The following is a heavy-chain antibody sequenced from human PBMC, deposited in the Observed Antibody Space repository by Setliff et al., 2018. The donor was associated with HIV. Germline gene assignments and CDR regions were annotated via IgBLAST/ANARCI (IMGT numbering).Heavy chain of an antibody. CDR3: AKRGDYYDTRPTFDY. CDR2: IWYDGSNK. D-gene: IGHD3-22*01. Sequence: PGGSLRLSCAASEFTFSSYAMHWVRQAPGKGLEWVAVIWYDGSNKYYGDSVKGRFTISRENSKSTVYLQMNSLRVEDSAIYYCAKRGDYYDTRPTFDYWGQGTLVTVSS. J-gene: IGHJ4*02. V-gene: IGHV3-33*03. CDR1: EFTFSSYA.